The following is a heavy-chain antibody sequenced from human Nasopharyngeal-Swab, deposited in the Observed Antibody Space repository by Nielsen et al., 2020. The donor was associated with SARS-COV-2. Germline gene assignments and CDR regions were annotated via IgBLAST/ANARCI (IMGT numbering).Heavy chain of an antibody. V-gene: IGHV4-31*03. CDR2: IYYSGST. D-gene: IGHD4-11*01. Sequence: SETLSLTCTVSGCSISSGGYYWNWLRQHPGEGMEWIGYIYYSGSTYYNPSLNSRLTISVDTSKKQFSLNLSSVTAADTAVYYCARGTVTTGLGYWGQGTLVTVSS. CDR1: GCSISSGGYY. J-gene: IGHJ4*02. CDR3: ARGTVTTGLGY.